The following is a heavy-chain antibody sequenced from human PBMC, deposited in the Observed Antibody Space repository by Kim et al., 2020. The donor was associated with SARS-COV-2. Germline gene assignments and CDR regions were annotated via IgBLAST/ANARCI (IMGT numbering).Heavy chain of an antibody. V-gene: IGHV1-2*02. CDR2: INPNSGGT. D-gene: IGHD2-2*01. CDR1: GYTFTGYY. CDR3: ARDLGYCSSTSCYASLVYYYYMDV. Sequence: ASVKVSCKASGYTFTGYYMHWVRQAPGQGLEWMGWINPNSGGTNYAQKFQGRVTMTRDTSISTAYMELSRLRSDDTAVYYCARDLGYCSSTSCYASLVYYYYMDVWGKGTTVTVSS. J-gene: IGHJ6*03.